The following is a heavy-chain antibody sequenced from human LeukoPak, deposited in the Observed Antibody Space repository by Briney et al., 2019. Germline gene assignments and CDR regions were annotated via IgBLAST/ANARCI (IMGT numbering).Heavy chain of an antibody. J-gene: IGHJ1*01. Sequence: PGGSLRLSCAASTVIFRKYWMGWARQAPGKGLEWMANIAHDGSVKWYVDSVKGRFIISRDNARDSLYLQMNGLRVEDTAIYYCAFFVREPQNWGQGTLVTVSS. CDR2: IAHDGSVK. CDR3: AFFVREPQN. CDR1: TVIFRKYW. D-gene: IGHD3-10*02. V-gene: IGHV3-7*01.